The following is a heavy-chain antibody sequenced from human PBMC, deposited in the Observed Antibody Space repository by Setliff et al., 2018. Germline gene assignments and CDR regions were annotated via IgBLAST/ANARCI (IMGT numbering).Heavy chain of an antibody. CDR2: ISGYNGNT. V-gene: IGHV1-18*04. Sequence: ASVKVSCKTSGYAFTDNYIHWVRQAPGQGLEWMGWISGYNGNTNYAQKVQGRVTMTTDTSTGTIYMELRSLRADDTAVYYCAAPRLLPQYYYYYMDVWGKGTTVTVSS. CDR3: AAPRLLPQYYYYYMDV. D-gene: IGHD2-15*01. J-gene: IGHJ6*03. CDR1: GYAFTDNY.